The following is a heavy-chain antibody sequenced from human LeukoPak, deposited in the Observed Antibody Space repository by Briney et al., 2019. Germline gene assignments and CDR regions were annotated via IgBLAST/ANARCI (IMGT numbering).Heavy chain of an antibody. Sequence: ASVKVSCKASGGTFSSYAISWVRQAPGQGLERMGGIIPIFGTANYAQKFQGRVTITTDESTSTAYMELSSLRSEDTAVYYCAREPRQYCSSTSCYFAGSGFDPWGQRTLVTVSS. V-gene: IGHV1-69*05. CDR1: GGTFSSYA. CDR2: IIPIFGTA. J-gene: IGHJ5*02. D-gene: IGHD2-2*01. CDR3: AREPRQYCSSTSCYFAGSGFDP.